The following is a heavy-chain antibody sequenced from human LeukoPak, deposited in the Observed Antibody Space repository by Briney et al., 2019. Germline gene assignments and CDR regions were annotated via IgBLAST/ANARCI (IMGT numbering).Heavy chain of an antibody. CDR2: IWYDGSNK. Sequence: GGSLRLSCAASGFTFSSYGMHWVRQAPGKGLEWVAVIWYDGSNKYYADSVKGRFTISRDNSKNTLYLQMNSLRAEDTAVYYCARTQYYSDSTGYYYLHYWGQGTLVTVSS. V-gene: IGHV3-33*01. J-gene: IGHJ4*02. CDR1: GFTFSSYG. CDR3: ARTQYYSDSTGYYYLHY. D-gene: IGHD3-22*01.